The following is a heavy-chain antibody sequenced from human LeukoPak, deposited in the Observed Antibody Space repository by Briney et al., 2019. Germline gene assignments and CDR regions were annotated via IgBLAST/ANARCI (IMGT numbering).Heavy chain of an antibody. CDR2: INDIGNT. V-gene: IGHV4-34*01. D-gene: IGHD3-10*01. Sequence: PSETLSLTCAVYGGSFSGYYWSWIRQPPGKGLEWIGEINDIGNTNYDPSLRSRVTISVDTSKNQFSLSLTSATAADTAVYFCARLGSVGYYNYQYMDIWGIGTTVTVSS. CDR3: ARLGSVGYYNYQYMDI. J-gene: IGHJ6*03. CDR1: GGSFSGYY.